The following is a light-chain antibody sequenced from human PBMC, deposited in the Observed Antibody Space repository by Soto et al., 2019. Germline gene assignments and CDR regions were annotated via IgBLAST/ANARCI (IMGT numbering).Light chain of an antibody. CDR2: DVS. J-gene: IGLJ1*01. CDR1: SSDVGGYNY. V-gene: IGLV2-14*01. Sequence: SVLTQPASVSGSPGQSITISCTGTSSDVGGYNYVSWYQQHPGKAPKLMIYDVSNRPSGVSNRFSGSKSGNTASLTISGLQAEDEADYYCSSYTSSSVFGTGTKVTVL. CDR3: SSYTSSSV.